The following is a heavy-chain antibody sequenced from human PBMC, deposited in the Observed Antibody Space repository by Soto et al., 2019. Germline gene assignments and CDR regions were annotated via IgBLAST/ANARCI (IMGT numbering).Heavy chain of an antibody. J-gene: IGHJ4*02. CDR1: GFIFNNYA. CDR2: VSGTSDVS. V-gene: IGHV3-23*01. CDR3: ARRDRGYFGY. Sequence: GGSLRLSCAASGFIFNNYAMVWVRQAPGKGLEWVSAVSGTSDVSYYGDSVKGRFTVSRDNSKNTLYLQLDRLRAEDTALYYCARRDRGYFGYWGQGALVTVSS.